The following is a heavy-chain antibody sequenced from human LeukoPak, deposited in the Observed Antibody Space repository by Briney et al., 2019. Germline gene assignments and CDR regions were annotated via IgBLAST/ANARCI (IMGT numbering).Heavy chain of an antibody. V-gene: IGHV3-23*01. D-gene: IGHD5-24*01. J-gene: IGHJ4*02. CDR3: AKDRYNAVRNFDY. CDR1: GFTFSNYA. Sequence: PGGSLRLSCAASGFTFSNYALSWVRQAPGKGLEWVSALSAGGGSTYYGDSVKGRFTISRDNSKNTLYLQMNSLRAEDTAVYYCAKDRYNAVRNFDYWGQGTLVTVSS. CDR2: LSAGGGST.